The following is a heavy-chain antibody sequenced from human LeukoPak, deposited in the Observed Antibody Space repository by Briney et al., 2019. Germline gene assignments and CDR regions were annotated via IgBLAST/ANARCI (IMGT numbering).Heavy chain of an antibody. CDR1: GFTFTDYH. V-gene: IGHV1-2*06. D-gene: IGHD3-9*01. Sequence: ASVQVSCKASGFTFTDYHMHWIRQAPGQGLEWMGRINPNSGGTNYAQKFQGRVTMTRDTSISTAYMELSRLRSDDTAVYYCARALVYYDILTGYWGHSYYFDYWGQGTLVTVSS. CDR3: ARALVYYDILTGYWGHSYYFDY. J-gene: IGHJ4*02. CDR2: INPNSGGT.